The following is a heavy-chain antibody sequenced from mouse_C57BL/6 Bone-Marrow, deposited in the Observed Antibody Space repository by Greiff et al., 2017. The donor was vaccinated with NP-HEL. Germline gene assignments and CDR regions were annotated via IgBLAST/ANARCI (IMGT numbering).Heavy chain of an antibody. CDR3: TRGGDGNYFYYAMDY. CDR1: GYTFTDYE. V-gene: IGHV1-15*01. D-gene: IGHD2-1*01. Sequence: VQLQQSGAELVRPGASVTLSCKASGYTFTDYEMHWVKQTPVHGLEWIGAIDPETGGTAYNQKFKGKAILTADKSSSTAYMELRSLTSEDSAVYYCTRGGDGNYFYYAMDYWGQGTSVTVSS. J-gene: IGHJ4*01. CDR2: IDPETGGT.